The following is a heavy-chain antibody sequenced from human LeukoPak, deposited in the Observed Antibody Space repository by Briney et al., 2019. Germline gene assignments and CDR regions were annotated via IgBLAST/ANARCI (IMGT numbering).Heavy chain of an antibody. V-gene: IGHV4-30-4*08. CDR3: AREEGLRWLWSGRGHYYYMDV. Sequence: SQTLSLTCTVSGVSISSGDYYWSRIRQPRGKGLEWIGYIYYIRSTYYNPSLKSRVTISVDTSKNQFSLKLSSVTAADTAVYYCAREEGLRWLWSGRGHYYYMDVWGKGTTVTVSS. J-gene: IGHJ6*03. CDR2: IYYIRST. D-gene: IGHD3-3*01. CDR1: GVSISSGDYY.